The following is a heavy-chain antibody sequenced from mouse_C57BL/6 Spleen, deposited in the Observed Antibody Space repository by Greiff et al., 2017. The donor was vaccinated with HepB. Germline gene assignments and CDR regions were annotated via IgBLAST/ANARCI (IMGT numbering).Heavy chain of an antibody. CDR2: ISYDGSN. J-gene: IGHJ2*01. CDR3: ARWITTVGTLFDY. CDR1: GYSITSGYY. D-gene: IGHD1-1*01. Sequence: ESGPGLVKPSQSLSLTCSVTGYSITSGYYWNWIRQFPGNKLEWMGYISYDGSNNYNPSLKNRISITRDTSKNQFFLKLNSVTTEDTATYYCARWITTVGTLFDYWGQGTTLTVSS. V-gene: IGHV3-6*01.